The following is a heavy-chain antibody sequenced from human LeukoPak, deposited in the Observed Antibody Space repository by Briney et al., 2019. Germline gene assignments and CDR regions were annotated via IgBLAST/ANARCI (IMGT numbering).Heavy chain of an antibody. CDR3: ASSTQISKYADY. V-gene: IGHV3-23*01. Sequence: GGSLRLSCAGYGFTFSNYAMSWVRQAPGKGLEWVSSIVSSGGNTFYADSVKGRFTISRDNSKNTLYLQMNSLRAEDTAVYYCASSTQISKYADYWGQGALVTVSS. J-gene: IGHJ4*02. CDR2: IVSSGGNT. CDR1: GFTFSNYA. D-gene: IGHD2-2*01.